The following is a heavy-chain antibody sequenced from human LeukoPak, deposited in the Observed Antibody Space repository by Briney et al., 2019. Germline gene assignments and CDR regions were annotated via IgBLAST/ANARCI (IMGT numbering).Heavy chain of an antibody. CDR3: ARVRTYCGGDCYFDY. CDR2: INPSGGST. Sequence: ASVKVSCKASGYTFTSYYMHWVRQAPGQGLEWMGIINPSGGSTSYAQKFQGRVTMTRDMSTSTVYMELSSLRSEDMAVYYCARVRTYCGGDCYFDYWGQGTLVTVSS. V-gene: IGHV1-46*01. J-gene: IGHJ4*02. CDR1: GYTFTSYY. D-gene: IGHD2-21*02.